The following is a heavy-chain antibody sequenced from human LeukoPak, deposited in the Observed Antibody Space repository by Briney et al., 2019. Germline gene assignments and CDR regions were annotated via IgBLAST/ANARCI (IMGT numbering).Heavy chain of an antibody. CDR1: GGGYY. Sequence: SETLSLTCTVSGGGYYWSWIRQPPGKGLEWIGFVYYSGNTNYNPSLESRVTISLDTSKNQFSLKLRSVTTADTAVYYCARGRYQLDYWGQGTLVTVSS. CDR3: ARGRYQLDY. D-gene: IGHD2-2*01. CDR2: VYYSGNT. J-gene: IGHJ4*02. V-gene: IGHV4-59*01.